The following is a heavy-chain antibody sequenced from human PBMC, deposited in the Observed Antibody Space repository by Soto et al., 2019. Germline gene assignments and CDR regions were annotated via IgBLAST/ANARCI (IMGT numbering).Heavy chain of an antibody. CDR2: IYYSGST. D-gene: IGHD5-18*01. V-gene: IGHV4-59*01. CDR3: ARDPNVDTAMGYFDY. Sequence: SETLSLTCTVSCGSISSYYWSWIRQPPGKGLEWIGYIYYSGSTNYNPSLKSRVTISVDTSKNQFSLKLSSVTAADTAVYYCARDPNVDTAMGYFDYWGQGTLVTVS. CDR1: CGSISSYY. J-gene: IGHJ4*02.